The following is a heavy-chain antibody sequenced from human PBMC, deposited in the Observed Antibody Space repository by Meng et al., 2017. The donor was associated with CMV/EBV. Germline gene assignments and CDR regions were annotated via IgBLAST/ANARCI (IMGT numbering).Heavy chain of an antibody. CDR2: IKSKTDGGTT. D-gene: IGHD5-12*01. Sequence: GGSLRLSCAASGFTFSNAWMSWVRQAPGKGLEWVGRIKSKTDGGTTDYAAPVKGRFTISRDDSKNTLYLQMNSLKTEDTAVYYCTTIYGIPRRGYSDYGAADAFDIWGQGTMVTVSS. V-gene: IGHV3-15*01. CDR1: GFTFSNAW. CDR3: TTIYGIPRRGYSDYGAADAFDI. J-gene: IGHJ3*02.